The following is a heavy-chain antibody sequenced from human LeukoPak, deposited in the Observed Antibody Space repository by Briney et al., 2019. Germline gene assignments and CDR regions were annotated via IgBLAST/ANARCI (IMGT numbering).Heavy chain of an antibody. J-gene: IGHJ4*02. Sequence: SVKVSCKASGGTFSSYAISWVRQAPGQGLEWMGGIIPIFGTANYAQKFQGRVTITTDESTSTAYMELSSLRSEDTAVYYCARYDTSGYYFDYWGQGTLVTVSS. CDR2: IIPIFGTA. CDR3: ARYDTSGYYFDY. V-gene: IGHV1-69*05. CDR1: GGTFSSYA. D-gene: IGHD3-22*01.